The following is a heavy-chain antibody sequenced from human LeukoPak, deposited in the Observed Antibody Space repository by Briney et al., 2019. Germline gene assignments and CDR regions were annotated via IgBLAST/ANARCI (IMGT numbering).Heavy chain of an antibody. CDR1: GGSISSYY. D-gene: IGHD3-22*01. J-gene: IGHJ4*02. V-gene: IGHV4-59*01. CDR3: ARVRYYDSSGYYMANYFDY. CDR2: INYSGST. Sequence: PSEPLSLTCTVSGGSISSYYWSWIRQPPGKGLEWIGYINYSGSTNYNPSPKSRVTISVDTSKNQFSLKLSSVTAADTAVYHCARVRYYDSSGYYMANYFDYWGQGTLVTVSS.